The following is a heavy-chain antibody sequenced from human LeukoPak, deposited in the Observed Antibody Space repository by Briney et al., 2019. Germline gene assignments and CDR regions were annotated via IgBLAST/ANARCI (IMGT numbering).Heavy chain of an antibody. Sequence: GESLKISCKVSGYTFADYWIGWVRQMPGKGLEWMGMIYPGDSDTRYSPSFQGQVTISVDKSISTAYLQWSSLKASDTAMYYCVRRKAAAGQYYFDYWGQGTLVTVSS. CDR1: GYTFADYW. J-gene: IGHJ4*02. D-gene: IGHD6-13*01. CDR3: VRRKAAAGQYYFDY. V-gene: IGHV5-51*01. CDR2: IYPGDSDT.